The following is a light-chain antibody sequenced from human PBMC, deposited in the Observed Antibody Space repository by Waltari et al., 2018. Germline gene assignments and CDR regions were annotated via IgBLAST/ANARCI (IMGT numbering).Light chain of an antibody. Sequence: DIQMTQSPSTLSASVGDRVTITCRASQSISTYLNWYQQKPGKAPSLLIFAATSLQSGVPSRFSSSGSGTEFTLTINNLQPEDFATYYCQQGYSSPPYTFGQGTKLLI. V-gene: IGKV1-39*01. CDR3: QQGYSSPPYT. CDR2: AAT. CDR1: QSISTY. J-gene: IGKJ2*01.